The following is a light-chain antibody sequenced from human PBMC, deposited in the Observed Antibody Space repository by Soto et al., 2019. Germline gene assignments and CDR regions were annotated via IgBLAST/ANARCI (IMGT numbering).Light chain of an antibody. CDR1: QSFSID. V-gene: IGKV3-20*01. CDR3: QQYGSSSWT. Sequence: EIVMTKSPASLSVSPGERGTLXCRASQSFSIDLAWSQQKPGQAPRLLIDWASTMAHGTPDRFSCSGSATDFTRTISRLEPEDFAVYYRQQYGSSSWTFGQGTKVDIK. CDR2: WAS. J-gene: IGKJ1*01.